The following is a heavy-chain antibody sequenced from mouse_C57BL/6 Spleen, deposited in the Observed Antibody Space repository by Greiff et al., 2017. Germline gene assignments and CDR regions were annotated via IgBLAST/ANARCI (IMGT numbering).Heavy chain of an antibody. CDR1: GFTFSSYG. CDR3: SRRCYYYVSSCPYYYTRDY. V-gene: IGHV5-6*01. J-gene: IGHJ4*01. D-gene: IGHD1-1*01. CDR2: ISSGGSYT. Sequence: EVNLVESGGDLVKPGGSLKLSCAASGFTFSSYGMSWVRQTPDKRLEWVATISSGGSYTYYQDSVKGRVTFSRDNAKNTLYLQMSSLKSEDTAMYYCSRRCYYYVSSCPYYYTRDYWGQGTSVTVSS.